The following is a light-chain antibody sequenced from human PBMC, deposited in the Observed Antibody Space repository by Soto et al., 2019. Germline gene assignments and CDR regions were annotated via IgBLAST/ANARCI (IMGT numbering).Light chain of an antibody. J-gene: IGKJ4*01. CDR3: XXXXXXPHT. V-gene: IGKV1-27*01. CDR1: QDISNY. Sequence: DIQMTQSPSSLSASVGDRVTITCRTSQDISNYLAWYQQKPGKVPKLLIYAASTLQSGVPSRFSGGGSGTDFSLTISSLHXEDXXXXXXXXXXXXPHTXGGGTKVEIQ. CDR2: AAS.